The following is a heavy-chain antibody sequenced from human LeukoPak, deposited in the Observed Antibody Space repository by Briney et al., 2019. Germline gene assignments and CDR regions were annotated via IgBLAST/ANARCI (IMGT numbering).Heavy chain of an antibody. V-gene: IGHV4-34*01. D-gene: IGHD5-18*01. Sequence: SETLSLTCAVYGGPFSGYYWSWIRQPPGKGLEWIGEINHSGSTNYNPSLKSRVTISVDTSKNQFSLKLSSVTAADTAVYYCARRGLRYSYGADYWGQGTLVTVSS. CDR1: GGPFSGYY. J-gene: IGHJ4*02. CDR3: ARRGLRYSYGADY. CDR2: INHSGST.